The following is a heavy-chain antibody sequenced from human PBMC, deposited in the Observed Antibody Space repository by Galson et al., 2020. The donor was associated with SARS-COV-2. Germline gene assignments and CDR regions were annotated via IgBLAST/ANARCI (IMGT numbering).Heavy chain of an antibody. CDR1: GFTFSSYG. J-gene: IGHJ5*02. D-gene: IGHD4-4*01. Sequence: GGSLRLSCAASGFTFSSYGMHWVRQAPGKGLEWVAVISYDGSNSYHADSVKGRFTISKDNSKNTLYLQMNNLRAEDTAVYYCARPINHDYRGWSDPWGQGTLVTVSS. CDR2: ISYDGSNS. V-gene: IGHV3-30-3*01. CDR3: ARPINHDYRGWSDP.